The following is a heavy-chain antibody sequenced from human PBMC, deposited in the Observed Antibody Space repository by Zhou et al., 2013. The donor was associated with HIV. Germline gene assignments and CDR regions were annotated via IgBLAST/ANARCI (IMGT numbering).Heavy chain of an antibody. V-gene: IGHV1-69*04. CDR2: IIPILGIA. J-gene: IGHJ4*02. Sequence: QVQLVQSGAEVKKPGSSVKVSCKASGGTFSSYAISWVRQAPGQGLEWMGRIIPILGIANYAQKFQGRVTITADKSTSTAYMELSSLRSEDTAVYYCARDDYYDSSGSDTYGYWGQGTLVTVSS. CDR1: GGTFSSYA. D-gene: IGHD3-22*01. CDR3: ARDDYYDSSGSDTYGY.